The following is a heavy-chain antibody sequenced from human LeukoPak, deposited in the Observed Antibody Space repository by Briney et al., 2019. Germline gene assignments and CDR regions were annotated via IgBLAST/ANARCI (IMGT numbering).Heavy chain of an antibody. V-gene: IGHV1-18*01. Sequence: ASVKVSCKASGYTFTSYGISWVRQAPGQGLEWMGWISAYNGNTNYAQKLQGRVTMTTDTSTSTAYMELRSLRSDDTAVYYCARDYTLAHRVSLDYWGQGTLVTVSS. D-gene: IGHD2-2*02. CDR3: ARDYTLAHRVSLDY. J-gene: IGHJ4*02. CDR2: ISAYNGNT. CDR1: GYTFTSYG.